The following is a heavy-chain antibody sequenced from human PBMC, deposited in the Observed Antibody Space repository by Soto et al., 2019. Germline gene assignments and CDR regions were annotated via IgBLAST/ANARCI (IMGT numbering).Heavy chain of an antibody. Sequence: GGSLRLSCAASGFTFSSYWMHWVRQAPGKGLVWVSRINSDGSSTSYADSVKGRFTISRDNAKNTLYLQMNSLRAEDTAVYYCARVRSPTRIAEAGIPDYYYYYGMDVWGQGTTVTGS. D-gene: IGHD6-13*01. CDR2: INSDGSST. CDR3: ARVRSPTRIAEAGIPDYYYYYGMDV. V-gene: IGHV3-74*01. J-gene: IGHJ6*02. CDR1: GFTFSSYW.